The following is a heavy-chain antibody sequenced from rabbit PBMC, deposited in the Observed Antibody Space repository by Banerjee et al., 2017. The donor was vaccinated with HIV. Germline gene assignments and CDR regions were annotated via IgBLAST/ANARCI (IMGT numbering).Heavy chain of an antibody. CDR1: GFSFSSGYD. J-gene: IGHJ4*01. D-gene: IGHD8-1*01. CDR2: IYAGSSGST. CDR3: ARDGSSYYTFEL. Sequence: QSLEESGGGLVKPGGTLTLTCTASGFSFSSGYDMCWVRQAPGKGLEWIACIYAGSSGSTYYASWAKGRFTISKTSSTTVTLQMTSLTAADTATYFCARDGSSYYTFELWGPGTLVTVS. V-gene: IGHV1S40*01.